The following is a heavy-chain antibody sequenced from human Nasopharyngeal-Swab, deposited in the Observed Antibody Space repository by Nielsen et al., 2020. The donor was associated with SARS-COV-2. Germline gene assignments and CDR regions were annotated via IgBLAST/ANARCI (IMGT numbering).Heavy chain of an antibody. D-gene: IGHD4-17*01. CDR1: GFTFSNAW. CDR2: IKSKTDGGTT. Sequence: GESLKISCAASGFTFSNAWMNWVRQAPGKGLEWVGRIKSKTDGGTTDYAAPVKGRFTISRDDSKNTLYLQMNSLKTEDTAVYYCTTDLHDYGDYDYWGQGTLVTVSS. J-gene: IGHJ4*02. CDR3: TTDLHDYGDYDY. V-gene: IGHV3-15*01.